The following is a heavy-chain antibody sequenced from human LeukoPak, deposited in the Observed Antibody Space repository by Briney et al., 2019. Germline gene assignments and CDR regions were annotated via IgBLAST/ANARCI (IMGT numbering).Heavy chain of an antibody. Sequence: ASVKVSCKASGYTFTSYYMHWVRQAPGQGLEWMRIINPSGGSTSYAQKFQGRVTMTRDMSTSTVYMELSSLRSEDTAVYYCAIISGSYYSGYYYYMDVWGKGTTVTVSS. CDR2: INPSGGST. CDR1: GYTFTSYY. D-gene: IGHD1-26*01. V-gene: IGHV1-46*01. J-gene: IGHJ6*03. CDR3: AIISGSYYSGYYYYMDV.